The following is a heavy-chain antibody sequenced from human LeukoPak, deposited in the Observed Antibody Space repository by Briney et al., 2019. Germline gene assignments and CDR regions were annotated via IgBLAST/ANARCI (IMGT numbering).Heavy chain of an antibody. CDR3: ARDYYGDYYFDF. J-gene: IGHJ4*02. CDR1: GFTFTSYT. D-gene: IGHD4-17*01. CDR2: ISSSSSYI. V-gene: IGHV3-21*01. Sequence: GGSLRLSCAASGFTFTSYTMNWVRQAPGKGLEWASSISSSSSYIYYADSVKGQFTISRDNAKNSLYLQMDSLRAEDTAVYYCARDYYGDYYFDFWGQGTLVTVSS.